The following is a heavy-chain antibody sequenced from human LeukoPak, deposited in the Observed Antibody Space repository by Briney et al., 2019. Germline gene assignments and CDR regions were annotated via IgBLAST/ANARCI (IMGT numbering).Heavy chain of an antibody. V-gene: IGHV4-34*01. D-gene: IGHD3-22*01. Sequence: PSETLSLTCAVYGGSFSGYYWSWIRQPPGKGLEWIGEINHSGSTNYNPSLKSRVTISVDTSKNQFSLKLSSVTAADTAVYYCARRRDVYWIVVVPSPFDYWGQGTLVTVSS. J-gene: IGHJ4*02. CDR1: GGSFSGYY. CDR3: ARRRDVYWIVVVPSPFDY. CDR2: INHSGST.